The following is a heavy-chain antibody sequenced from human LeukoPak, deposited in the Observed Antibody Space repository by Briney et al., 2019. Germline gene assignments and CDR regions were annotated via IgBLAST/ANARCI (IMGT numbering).Heavy chain of an antibody. J-gene: IGHJ4*02. Sequence: GGSLRLSCAASGFIFSSYAMSWVRQAPGKGLEWVAFIRYDGSIKHYADAVKGRFTISRDKSKNTLYLHINSLRAEDTAVYYCAKDRGSRNEILTGRPRASMDFDYWGQGTLVTVSS. D-gene: IGHD3-9*01. CDR3: AKDRGSRNEILTGRPRASMDFDY. CDR1: GFIFSSYA. CDR2: IRYDGSIK. V-gene: IGHV3-30*02.